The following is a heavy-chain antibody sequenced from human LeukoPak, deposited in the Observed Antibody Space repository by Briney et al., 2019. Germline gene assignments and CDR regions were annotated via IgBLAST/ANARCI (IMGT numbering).Heavy chain of an antibody. CDR2: ISSSSSYI. CDR3: ARDITPSEIGQPLYSSSWPGYMDV. D-gene: IGHD6-13*01. CDR1: GFTFSSYS. J-gene: IGHJ6*02. Sequence: PGGSLRLSCAASGFTFSSYSMNWVRQAPGKGLEWVSSISSSSSYIYYADSVKGRFTISRDNAKNSLYLQMNSLRAEDTAVYYCARDITPSEIGQPLYSSSWPGYMDVWGQGTTVTVSS. V-gene: IGHV3-21*01.